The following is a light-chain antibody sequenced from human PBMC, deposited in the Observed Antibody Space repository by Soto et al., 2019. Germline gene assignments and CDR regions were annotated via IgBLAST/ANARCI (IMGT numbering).Light chain of an antibody. CDR3: STWDDSLNGWV. CDR1: TSNIGDNT. J-gene: IGLJ3*02. Sequence: QSVLTQPPSASGTPGQRVAISCSGSTSNIGDNTVHWYQQLAGTAPKVLIYNNDRRPSGVPDRFSGSKSGTSAPLAISGLQSEDEADYFCSTWDDSLNGWVFGGGTKLTVL. CDR2: NND. V-gene: IGLV1-44*01.